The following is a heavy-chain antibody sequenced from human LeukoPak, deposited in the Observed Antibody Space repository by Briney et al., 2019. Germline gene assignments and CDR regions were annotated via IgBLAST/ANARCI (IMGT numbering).Heavy chain of an antibody. CDR1: GGSISSSNYY. CDR3: ARDSGKPDY. J-gene: IGHJ4*02. Sequence: SETLSLTCTVSGGSISSSNYYWGCIRQPPGKGLECIGSIYHSGSTYYNPSLKSRVTISVDTSKNQFSLKLSSVTAADTAVYYCARDSGKPDYWGQGTLVTVSS. CDR2: IYHSGST. V-gene: IGHV4-39*07.